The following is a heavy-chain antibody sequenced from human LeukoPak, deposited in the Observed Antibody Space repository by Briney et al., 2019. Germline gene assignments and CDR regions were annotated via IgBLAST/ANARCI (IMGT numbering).Heavy chain of an antibody. Sequence: GGSLRLSCAASGFTFSTYSMNWVRRAPGKGLEWVSAISGSGGSTYYADSVKGRFTISRDNSKNTLYLQMNSLRAEDTAVYYCAKDQNLATVVTDGTGYWGQGTLVTVSS. CDR1: GFTFSTYS. CDR2: ISGSGGST. D-gene: IGHD4-23*01. J-gene: IGHJ4*02. V-gene: IGHV3-23*01. CDR3: AKDQNLATVVTDGTGY.